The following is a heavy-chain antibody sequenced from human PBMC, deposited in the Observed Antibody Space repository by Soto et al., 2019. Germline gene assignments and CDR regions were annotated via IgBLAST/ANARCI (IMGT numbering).Heavy chain of an antibody. J-gene: IGHJ4*02. D-gene: IGHD3-22*01. CDR2: IIPIFGTA. CDR1: GGTFSSYA. Sequence: ASVKVSCKASGGTFSSYAISWLRQSPGQGLEWMGGIIPIFGTANYAQKFQGRVTITADESTSTAYMELSSLRSEDTAVYYCARDYYDSSGYLVFDYWGQGTLVTVSS. V-gene: IGHV1-69*13. CDR3: ARDYYDSSGYLVFDY.